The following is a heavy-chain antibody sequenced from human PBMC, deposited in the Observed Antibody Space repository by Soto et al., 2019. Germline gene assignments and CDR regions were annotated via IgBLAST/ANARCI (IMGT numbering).Heavy chain of an antibody. Sequence: SVKVSCKASGGTFSIYAISWVRQAPGQGLEWMGGIIPIFGTANYAQKFQGRVTITADESTSTAYMELSSLRSEDTAVYYCARDKRGAVPAKYGMDVWGQGTTVTVSS. D-gene: IGHD2-2*01. CDR1: GGTFSIYA. CDR2: IIPIFGTA. CDR3: ARDKRGAVPAKYGMDV. V-gene: IGHV1-69*13. J-gene: IGHJ6*02.